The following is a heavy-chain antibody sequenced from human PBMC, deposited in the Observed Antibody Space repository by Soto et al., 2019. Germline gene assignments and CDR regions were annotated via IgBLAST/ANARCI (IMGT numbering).Heavy chain of an antibody. D-gene: IGHD3-10*01. CDR3: ARYGSGSYYPTTFDY. J-gene: IGHJ4*02. CDR1: GGSISSAGYY. V-gene: IGHV4-31*01. Sequence: QVQLQESGPGLVKPSQTLSLTCTVSGGSISSAGYYWSWIRQHPGKGLEWIGYIYYSGGTYYNPSHKSHVTIPADTSKNPSSLKLSSVTAADPAVYYCARYGSGSYYPTTFDYWGQGTLVTVSS. CDR2: IYYSGGT.